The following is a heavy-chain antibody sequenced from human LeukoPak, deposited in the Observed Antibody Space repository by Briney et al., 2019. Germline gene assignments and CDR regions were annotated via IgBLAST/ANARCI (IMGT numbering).Heavy chain of an antibody. D-gene: IGHD3-22*01. V-gene: IGHV1-69*13. CDR3: ARSHGGYYDSSGHYYVDYYYYGMDV. CDR1: GGTFSSYA. J-gene: IGHJ6*02. CDR2: IIPIFGTA. Sequence: SVKVSCKASGGTFSSYAISWVRQAPGQGLEWMGAIIPIFGTANYAQKFQGRVTITADESTSTAYMELSSLRSEDTAVYYCARSHGGYYDSSGHYYVDYYYYGMDVWGQGTTVTVSS.